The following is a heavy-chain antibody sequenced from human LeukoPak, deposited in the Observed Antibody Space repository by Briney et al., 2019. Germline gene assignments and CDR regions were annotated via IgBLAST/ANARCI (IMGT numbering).Heavy chain of an antibody. J-gene: IGHJ4*02. CDR2: IRYDGSNK. Sequence: GGSLRLSCAASGFTFSSYGMHWVRQAPGKGLEWVAFIRYDGSNKYYADSVKGRFTISRDNSKNTLYLQMNSLRAEDTAVYYCANFLPPPRVVGGSGGQGTLVPVS. V-gene: IGHV3-30*02. CDR3: ANFLPPPRVVGGS. CDR1: GFTFSSYG. D-gene: IGHD3-16*01.